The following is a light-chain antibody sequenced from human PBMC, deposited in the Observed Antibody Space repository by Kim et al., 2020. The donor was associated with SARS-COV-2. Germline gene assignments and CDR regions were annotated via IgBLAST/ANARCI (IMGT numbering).Light chain of an antibody. CDR2: VGTGGIVG. Sequence: ELTQPPSASASLGASVTLTCTLSSGYSNYKVDWYQQRPGKGPRFVMRVGTGGIVGSKGDGIPDRFSVLGSGLNRYLTIKNIQEEDESDYHCGADHGSGSNFARYVFGTGTKVTVL. V-gene: IGLV9-49*01. CDR3: GADHGSGSNFARYV. CDR1: SGYSNYK. J-gene: IGLJ1*01.